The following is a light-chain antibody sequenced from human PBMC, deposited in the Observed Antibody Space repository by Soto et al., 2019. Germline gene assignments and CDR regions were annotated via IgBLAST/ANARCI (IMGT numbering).Light chain of an antibody. V-gene: IGLV1-51*01. J-gene: IGLJ3*02. CDR3: GTWDSSLSAGV. Sequence: QSVLTQPPSGSAAPGQKVTISCSGSSSNIGNNYVSWYQQLPGTAPKLLIYDNNKRPSGIPDRFSGSKSGTSATLGITGLQTGDEGDYYCGTWDSSLSAGVFGGGSQLTVL. CDR2: DNN. CDR1: SSNIGNNY.